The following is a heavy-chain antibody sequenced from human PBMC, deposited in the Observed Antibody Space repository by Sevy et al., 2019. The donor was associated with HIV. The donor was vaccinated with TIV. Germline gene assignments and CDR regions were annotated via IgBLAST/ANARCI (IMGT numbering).Heavy chain of an antibody. J-gene: IGHJ4*02. CDR2: ISSSSSYI. Sequence: GGSLRLSCAASGFTFSSYSMNWVRQAPGKGLEWVSSISSSSSYIYYADSVKGRFTISRDNAKNSLYLQMNSLRAEDTAVYYCATRHSYGDYYFDYWGQGTLVTVSS. V-gene: IGHV3-21*01. CDR3: ATRHSYGDYYFDY. D-gene: IGHD5-18*01. CDR1: GFTFSSYS.